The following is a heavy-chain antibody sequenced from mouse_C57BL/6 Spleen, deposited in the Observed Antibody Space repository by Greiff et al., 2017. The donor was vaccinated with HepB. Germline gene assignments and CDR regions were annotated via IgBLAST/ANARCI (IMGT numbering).Heavy chain of an antibody. J-gene: IGHJ2*01. Sequence: QVQLQQPGAELVRPGSSVKLSCKASGSTFTSYWMHWVKQRPIQGLEWIGNIYPSDSDTHYNQKFKDKATLTVDKSSSTAYMQLSSLTSGDSAVYYCAMVTTDYFDYWGQGTTLTVSS. V-gene: IGHV1-52*01. CDR2: IYPSDSDT. CDR3: AMVTTDYFDY. D-gene: IGHD2-2*01. CDR1: GSTFTSYW.